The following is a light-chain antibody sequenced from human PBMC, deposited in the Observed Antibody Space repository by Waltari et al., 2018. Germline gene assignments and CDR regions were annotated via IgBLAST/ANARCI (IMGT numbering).Light chain of an antibody. CDR2: RNS. CDR3: AVWDDSLSGLF. V-gene: IGLV1-47*01. J-gene: IGLJ2*01. Sequence: QSVLTQPPSVSGTPGQSVSISCSGSSSNIGRTFVYWYQQVPGTAPKLLIYRNSRRPAGVPDRISGSKSGTTVSLAISGLRSEDEAHYYCAVWDDSLSGLFFGGGTKLTVL. CDR1: SSNIGRTF.